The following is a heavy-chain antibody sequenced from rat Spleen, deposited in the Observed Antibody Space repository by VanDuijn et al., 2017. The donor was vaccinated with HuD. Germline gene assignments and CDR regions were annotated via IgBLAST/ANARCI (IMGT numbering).Heavy chain of an antibody. V-gene: IGHV2-41*01. CDR2: MWRSGST. J-gene: IGHJ4*01. CDR1: GFSLPSYN. D-gene: IGHD5-1*01. CDR3: ARAPGNGYVMDA. Sequence: QVQLKVSGPALVQPSQTLSLTCTVAGFSLPSYNVHWVRQPPGNKLEWMGVMWRSGSTEYNSALKSRLSISWDTSKNHVFLKMNSLQSEDTATYHCARAPGNGYVMDAWGQGASVTVSS.